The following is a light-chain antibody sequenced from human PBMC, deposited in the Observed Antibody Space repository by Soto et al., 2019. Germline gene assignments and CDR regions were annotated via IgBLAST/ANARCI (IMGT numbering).Light chain of an antibody. CDR2: AAS. Sequence: DIQMTQSPYSLSASVGDRVTITCRASQNINTYLNWYQQRPGRAPKLLIYAASSLHSGVPSRFSGSGSGTDFTLTISSLQAEDFATYYCQQSYIPPLTFGGGTKVEI. J-gene: IGKJ4*01. CDR1: QNINTY. V-gene: IGKV1-39*01. CDR3: QQSYIPPLT.